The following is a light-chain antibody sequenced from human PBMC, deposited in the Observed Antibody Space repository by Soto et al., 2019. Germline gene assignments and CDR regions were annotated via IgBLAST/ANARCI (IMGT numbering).Light chain of an antibody. CDR1: SSDIGSYDY. CDR2: GVT. Sequence: QSALTQPASVSGSPGQSITISCTGSSSDIGSYDYVSWYQQHPGKAPKLLIYGVTNRPSGVSNRISGSKSGSTASLTISGLQAADEAVYYSSSYTTTATLGVFGTGTKVTV. J-gene: IGLJ1*01. V-gene: IGLV2-14*03. CDR3: SSYTTTATLGV.